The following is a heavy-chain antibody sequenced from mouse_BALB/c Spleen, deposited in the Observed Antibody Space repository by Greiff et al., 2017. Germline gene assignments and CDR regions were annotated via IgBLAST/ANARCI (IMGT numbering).Heavy chain of an antibody. Sequence: EVKLVESGGGLVKPGGSLKLSCAASGFTFSSYAMSWVRQTPEKRLEWVASISSGGSTYYPDSVKGRFTISRDNARNILYLQMSSLRSEDTAMYYCARVNDYDAGAWFAYWGQGTLVTVS. V-gene: IGHV5-6-5*01. CDR1: GFTFSSYA. J-gene: IGHJ3*01. D-gene: IGHD2-4*01. CDR3: ARVNDYDAGAWFAY. CDR2: ISSGGST.